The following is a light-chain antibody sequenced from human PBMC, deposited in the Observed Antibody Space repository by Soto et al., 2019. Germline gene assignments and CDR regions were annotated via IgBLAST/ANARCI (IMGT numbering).Light chain of an antibody. CDR2: GAS. J-gene: IGKJ1*01. Sequence: ETVMTQSPATLSVSPGERATLSCRASQRVSSDLAWYQQKPGQAPRLLIYGASTRATDMPARFSGRGSGTEFTLTISSLQSEDVAVYYCQQYNSWPRTFGQGTKVDIK. CDR3: QQYNSWPRT. CDR1: QRVSSD. V-gene: IGKV3-15*01.